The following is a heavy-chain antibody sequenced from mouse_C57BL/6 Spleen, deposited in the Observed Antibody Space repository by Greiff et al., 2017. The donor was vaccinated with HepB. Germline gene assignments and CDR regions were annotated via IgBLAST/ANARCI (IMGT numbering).Heavy chain of an antibody. J-gene: IGHJ4*01. Sequence: EVQLVESGPGLVKPSQSLSLTCSVTGYSITSGYYWNWIRQFPGNKLEWMGYISYDGSNNYNPSLKNRISITRDTSKNQFFLKLNSVTTEDTATYYCARGSGTGDYYAMDYWGQGTSVTVSS. V-gene: IGHV3-6*01. CDR3: ARGSGTGDYYAMDY. D-gene: IGHD4-1*01. CDR1: GYSITSGYY. CDR2: ISYDGSN.